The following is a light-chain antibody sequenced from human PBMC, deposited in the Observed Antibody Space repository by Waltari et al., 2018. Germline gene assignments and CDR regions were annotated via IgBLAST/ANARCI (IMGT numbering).Light chain of an antibody. Sequence: DIQMTQSPSSVSASVGDRVTITCRASQGIARWLAWDQQKPGKATKLLIYSASRWQSEVPSKFSGTGSGTEFSLIITGLQPEEFATYYCQQANTFPFTFGPGTKVDLK. J-gene: IGKJ3*01. CDR3: QQANTFPFT. CDR2: SAS. V-gene: IGKV1-12*01. CDR1: QGIARW.